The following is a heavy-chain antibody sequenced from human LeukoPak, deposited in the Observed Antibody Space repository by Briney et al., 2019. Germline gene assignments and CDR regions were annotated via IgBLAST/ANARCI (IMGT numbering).Heavy chain of an antibody. J-gene: IGHJ4*02. CDR3: ARYLYGDSASYFDY. Sequence: TLSLTCTVSGGSISSYYWSWIRQPPGKALEWLALIGWDDDKYYNTSLKTRLTISKDTSKNQVVLTVTNMDPVDTATYFCARYLYGDSASYFDYWGQGSLVIVSS. D-gene: IGHD4-17*01. CDR2: IGWDDDK. V-gene: IGHV2-70*18. CDR1: GGSISSYYW.